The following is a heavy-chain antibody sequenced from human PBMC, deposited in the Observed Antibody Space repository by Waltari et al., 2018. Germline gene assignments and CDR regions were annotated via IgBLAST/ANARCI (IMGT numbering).Heavy chain of an antibody. J-gene: IGHJ4*02. CDR1: GYTFTRYY. CDR2: INPSGGST. V-gene: IGHV1-46*01. D-gene: IGHD4-4*01. CDR3: ARALSDYTEVDY. Sequence: QVQLVQSGAEVKKPGASVKVSCKASGYTFTRYYIHWVRQAPGQGLEWMGIINPSGGSTTYGQKFQGRVTMTRDTSTSTVYMEVNSLRCEDTAVYYCARALSDYTEVDYWGQGTMVTVSS.